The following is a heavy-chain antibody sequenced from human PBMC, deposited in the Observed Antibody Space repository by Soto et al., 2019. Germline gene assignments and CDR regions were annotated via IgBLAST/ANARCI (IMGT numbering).Heavy chain of an antibody. CDR1: GGSISSGGYY. V-gene: IGHV4-31*03. Sequence: SETLSLTCTVSGGSISSGGYYWSWIRQHPGKGLEWIGYIYYSGSTYYNPSLKSRVTISVDTSKNQFSLKLSSVTAADTAVYYCARRSIAAAGWWFDPWGLGTLVTVSS. CDR3: ARRSIAAAGWWFDP. J-gene: IGHJ5*02. CDR2: IYYSGST. D-gene: IGHD6-13*01.